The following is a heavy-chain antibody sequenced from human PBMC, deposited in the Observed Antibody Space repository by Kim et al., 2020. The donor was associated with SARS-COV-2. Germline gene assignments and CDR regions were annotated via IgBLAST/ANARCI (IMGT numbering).Heavy chain of an antibody. D-gene: IGHD2-15*01. V-gene: IGHV3-66*01. CDR1: GFTVSSNY. J-gene: IGHJ4*02. CDR2: IYSGGST. Sequence: GGSLRLSCAASGFTVSSNYMSWVRQAPGKGLEWVSVIYSGGSTYYADSVKGRFTISRDNSKNTLYLQMNSLRAEDTAVYYCAREGVGCSGGSCYRFDYWGQGTLVTVSS. CDR3: AREGVGCSGGSCYRFDY.